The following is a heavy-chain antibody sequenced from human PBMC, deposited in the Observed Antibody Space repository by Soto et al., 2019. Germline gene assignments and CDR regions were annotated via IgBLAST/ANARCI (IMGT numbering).Heavy chain of an antibody. CDR1: GFTFSNYG. D-gene: IGHD4-17*01. Sequence: QVQLVESVGGVVQPGKSLRLACVASGFTFSNYGMHWVRQAPGEGLEWVAVISYDEDNIYYADSVKGRFTISRDNSKNTLYLQMNSLRPEDTAVYFCARSGTTVTTFWYFDLWGRGTLVTVSS. CDR2: ISYDEDNI. V-gene: IGHV3-30*03. CDR3: ARSGTTVTTFWYFDL. J-gene: IGHJ2*01.